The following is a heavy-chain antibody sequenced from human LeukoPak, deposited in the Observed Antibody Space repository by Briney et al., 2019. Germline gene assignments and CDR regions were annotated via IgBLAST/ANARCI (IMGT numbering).Heavy chain of an antibody. V-gene: IGHV4-4*02. Sequence: SGTLSLTCAVSVVSINSGNWWSWVRQSPGKGLEWIGEIYHNGTPNYNPSLKSRVTISADTFKNHFSLKMTSVAAADTAVYYCCAEYEFGDYEYWGQGSLVTVSS. D-gene: IGHD3/OR15-3a*01. J-gene: IGHJ4*02. CDR2: IYHNGTP. CDR3: CAEYEFGDYEY. CDR1: VVSINSGNW.